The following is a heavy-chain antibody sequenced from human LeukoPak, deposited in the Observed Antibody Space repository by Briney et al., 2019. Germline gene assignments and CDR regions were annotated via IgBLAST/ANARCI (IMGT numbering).Heavy chain of an antibody. V-gene: IGHV4-38-2*01. CDR1: GYSISSGYY. CDR2: IYHSGST. Sequence: SETLSLTCAVSGYSISSGYYWGWIRQPPGKGLEWIGSIYHSGSTYYNPSLKSRVTISVDTSKNQFSLKLSSVTAADTAVYYCARTGYCSSTSCPGSDYWGQGALVTVSS. CDR3: ARTGYCSSTSCPGSDY. J-gene: IGHJ4*02. D-gene: IGHD2-2*01.